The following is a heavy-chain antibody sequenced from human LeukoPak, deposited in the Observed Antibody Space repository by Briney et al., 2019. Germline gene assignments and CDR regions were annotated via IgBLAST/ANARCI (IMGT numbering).Heavy chain of an antibody. Sequence: GGSLRLSCAASGFTFNSYAMSWVRQAPGKGLEWVSAISPSGTDTYYADSVKGRFTISRDNAKNSLYLQMNSLRAEDTAVYYCARVYSGSWYFDLWGRGTLVTVSS. CDR1: GFTFNSYA. D-gene: IGHD5-12*01. CDR2: ISPSGTDT. V-gene: IGHV3-21*01. CDR3: ARVYSGSWYFDL. J-gene: IGHJ2*01.